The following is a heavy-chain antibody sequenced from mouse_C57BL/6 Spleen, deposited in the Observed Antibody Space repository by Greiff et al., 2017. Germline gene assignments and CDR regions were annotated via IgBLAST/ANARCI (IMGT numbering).Heavy chain of an antibody. CDR3: ARKETDQAPFAY. J-gene: IGHJ3*01. D-gene: IGHD3-2*02. CDR2: IYPGSGST. CDR1: GYTFTSYW. Sequence: QVQLQQPGAELVKPGASVKMSCKASGYTFTSYWITWVKQRPGHGLEWIGDIYPGSGSTNYNEKFKSKATLTVDTSSSTAYMQLSSLTSEDSAVYYCARKETDQAPFAYWGQGTLVTVSA. V-gene: IGHV1-55*01.